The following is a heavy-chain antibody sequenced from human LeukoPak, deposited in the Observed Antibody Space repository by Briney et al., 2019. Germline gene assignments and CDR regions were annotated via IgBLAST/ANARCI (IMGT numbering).Heavy chain of an antibody. J-gene: IGHJ4*02. CDR2: ISSGSSYI. CDR1: GFTFSSYS. Sequence: GGALRLSCAASGFTFSSYSMNWGRQAPGKGPEWGSSISSGSSYIYYADSVKGRFTISRDNAKNSLYLQMNSLRAEDTAVYYCAKGYCSGGSCYFNYFDYWGQGTLVTVSS. V-gene: IGHV3-21*01. CDR3: AKGYCSGGSCYFNYFDY. D-gene: IGHD2-15*01.